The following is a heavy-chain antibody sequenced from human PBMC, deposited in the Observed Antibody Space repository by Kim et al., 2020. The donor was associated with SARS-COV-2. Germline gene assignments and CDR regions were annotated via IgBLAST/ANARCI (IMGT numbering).Heavy chain of an antibody. J-gene: IGHJ4*02. CDR3: AKTKQDY. D-gene: IGHD2-8*01. CDR2: GRSP. V-gene: IGHV3-23*05. Sequence: GRSPDNEASVKGRFTISRDHSNNRLYLQMTSLRAEYTAVYYCAKTKQDYWGQGTLVTVSS.